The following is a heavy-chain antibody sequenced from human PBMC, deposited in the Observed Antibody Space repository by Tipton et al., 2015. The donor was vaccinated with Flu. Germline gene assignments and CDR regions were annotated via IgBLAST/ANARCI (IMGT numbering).Heavy chain of an antibody. V-gene: IGHV3-48*03. D-gene: IGHD6-13*01. CDR3: ARDPTGIAAAGTVG. CDR1: GFTFSSYE. CDR2: ISSSGSTI. Sequence: VQLVQSGGGLVQPGGSLRLSCAASGFTFSSYEMNRVRQAPGKGLEWVSYISSSGSTIYYADSVKGRFTISRDNAKNSLYLQMNSLRAEDTAVYYCARDPTGIAAAGTVGWGQGTLVTVSS. J-gene: IGHJ4*02.